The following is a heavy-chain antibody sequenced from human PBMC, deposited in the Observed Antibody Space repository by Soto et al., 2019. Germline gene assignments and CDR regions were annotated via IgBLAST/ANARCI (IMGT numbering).Heavy chain of an antibody. J-gene: IGHJ4*02. CDR2: ISSSGGST. CDR3: ANLGYSYGLGY. D-gene: IGHD5-18*01. V-gene: IGHV3-23*01. Sequence: GGSLRLSCAASGFTFSSYATSWVRQAPGKGLEWVSTISSSGGSTYYADSVKGRFTISRDNSKNTLYLQMNSLRAEDTAVYYCANLGYSYGLGYWGQGTLVTSPQ. CDR1: GFTFSSYA.